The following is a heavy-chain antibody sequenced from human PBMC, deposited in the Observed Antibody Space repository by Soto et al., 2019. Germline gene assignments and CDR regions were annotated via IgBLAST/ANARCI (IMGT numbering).Heavy chain of an antibody. CDR3: AKDVVVGATTGLGDYYYYYGMDV. CDR1: GFTFSSYG. D-gene: IGHD1-26*01. V-gene: IGHV3-30*18. Sequence: LRLSCAASGFTFSSYGMHWVRQAPGKGLEWVAVISYDGSNKYYADSVKGRFTISRDNSKNTLYLQMNSLRAEDTAVYYCAKDVVVGATTGLGDYYYYYGMDVWGQGATVTVSS. J-gene: IGHJ6*02. CDR2: ISYDGSNK.